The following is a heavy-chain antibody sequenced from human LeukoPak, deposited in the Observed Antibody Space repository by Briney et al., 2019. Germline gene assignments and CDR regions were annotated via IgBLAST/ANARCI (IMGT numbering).Heavy chain of an antibody. CDR3: ARDTPMVQNYYYYYMDV. Sequence: PGGSLRLSCAASGFTFSSYSMNWVRQAPGKGLEWVSSISSSSYIYYADSVKGRFTISRDNAKNSLYLQMNSLRAEDTAVYYCARDTPMVQNYYYYYMDVWGKGTTVTVSS. V-gene: IGHV3-21*01. CDR1: GFTFSSYS. J-gene: IGHJ6*03. D-gene: IGHD3-10*01. CDR2: ISSSSYI.